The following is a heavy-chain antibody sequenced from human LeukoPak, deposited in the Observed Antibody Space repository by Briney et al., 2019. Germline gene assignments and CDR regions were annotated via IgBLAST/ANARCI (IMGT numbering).Heavy chain of an antibody. CDR1: GFTFSSYW. J-gene: IGHJ6*02. Sequence: GGSLRLSCAASGFTFSSYWMSWVRQAPGKGLEWVANIKQDGSEKYYVDSVKGRFTISRDNAKNSLYLQMNSLRAEDTAVYYCARLYCGGDCYSHTTRSAYYYGMDVWGQGTTVTVSS. CDR3: ARLYCGGDCYSHTTRSAYYYGMDV. V-gene: IGHV3-7*01. CDR2: IKQDGSEK. D-gene: IGHD2-21*02.